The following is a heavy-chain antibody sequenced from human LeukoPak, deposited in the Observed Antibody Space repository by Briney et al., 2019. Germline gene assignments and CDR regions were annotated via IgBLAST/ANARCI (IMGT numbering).Heavy chain of an antibody. Sequence: QPGGSLRLSCAASGFTFSNYWMGWVRPAPGKGLERVANIKQDGSEKYYVDSVKGRSTISRDNAKKSLYLQMNSLRAEDTAVYYCARDKSVGATPFDYWGQGTLVTVSS. CDR2: IKQDGSEK. CDR1: GFTFSNYW. CDR3: ARDKSVGATPFDY. J-gene: IGHJ4*02. D-gene: IGHD1-26*01. V-gene: IGHV3-7*05.